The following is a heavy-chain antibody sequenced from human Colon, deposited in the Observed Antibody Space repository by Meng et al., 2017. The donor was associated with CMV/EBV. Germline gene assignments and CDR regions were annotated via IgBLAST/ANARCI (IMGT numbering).Heavy chain of an antibody. CDR2: IYTTGYT. V-gene: IGHV3-53*01. Sequence: SGFSVSSSYMSWVRQAPGKGLEWVATIYTTGYTYYADSVKGRFTISRDNSNNTLSLQMKSLRAEDTAVYYCARDRHSTGFYSPVWDYWGQGTLVTVSS. CDR3: ARDRHSTGFYSPVWDY. D-gene: IGHD3-22*01. J-gene: IGHJ4*02. CDR1: GFSVSSSY.